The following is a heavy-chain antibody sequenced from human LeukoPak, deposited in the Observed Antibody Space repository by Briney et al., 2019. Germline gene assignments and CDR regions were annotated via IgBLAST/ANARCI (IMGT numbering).Heavy chain of an antibody. CDR2: ISSSGSTI. CDR3: ARAGLERFLEWLLVEAFDI. J-gene: IGHJ3*02. Sequence: PGGSLRLSCAASGFTFSDYYMSWIRQAPGKGLEGVSYISSSGSTIYYADSVKGRFTISRDNAKNSLYLQMNSLRAEDTAVYYCARAGLERFLEWLLVEAFDIWGQGTMVTVSS. V-gene: IGHV3-11*01. D-gene: IGHD3-3*01. CDR1: GFTFSDYY.